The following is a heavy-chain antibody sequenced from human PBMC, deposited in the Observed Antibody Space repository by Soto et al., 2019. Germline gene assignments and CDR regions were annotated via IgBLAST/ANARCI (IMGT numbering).Heavy chain of an antibody. J-gene: IGHJ6*02. CDR2: IYYSGST. V-gene: IGHV4-39*01. D-gene: IGHD3-10*01. CDR3: AGGRGDYYYGMDV. CDR1: GGSISSSSYY. Sequence: QLQLQESGPGLVKASETLSPTCTVSGGSISSSSYYWGWIRQPPGKGLEWIGSIYYSGSTYYNPSLKSRVNISVDTSKNQFSLRLSSVTAADTAVYYCAGGRGDYYYGMDVWGQGTTVTVSS.